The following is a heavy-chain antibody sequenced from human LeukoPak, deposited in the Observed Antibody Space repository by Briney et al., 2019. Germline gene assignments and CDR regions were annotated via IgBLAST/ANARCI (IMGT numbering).Heavy chain of an antibody. CDR1: GFTFDNYA. Sequence: PGGSLRLSCAASGFTFDNYAMTWVRQAPGRGLEWVSTISNTGGSTYYADSVKGRFTISRDNSKNTLYLQTNSLRAEDTAVYYCAKDQYCSGDSCPHQWGFHYWGQGTLVTVSS. CDR2: ISNTGGST. V-gene: IGHV3-23*01. J-gene: IGHJ4*02. CDR3: AKDQYCSGDSCPHQWGFHY. D-gene: IGHD2-15*01.